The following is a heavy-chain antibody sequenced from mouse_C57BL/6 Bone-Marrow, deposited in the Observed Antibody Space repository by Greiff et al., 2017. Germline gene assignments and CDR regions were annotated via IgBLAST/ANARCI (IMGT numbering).Heavy chain of an antibody. CDR2: INPYNGGT. V-gene: IGHV1-19*01. J-gene: IGHJ2*01. D-gene: IGHD4-1*01. CDR1: GYTFTDYY. CDR3: ARDGGTNYFDY. Sequence: VHVKQSGPVLVKPGASVKMSCKASGYTFTDYYMNWVKQSHGKSLEWIGVINPYNGGTSYNQKFKGKATLTVDKSSSTAYMELNSLTSEDSAVYYCARDGGTNYFDYWGQGTTLTVSS.